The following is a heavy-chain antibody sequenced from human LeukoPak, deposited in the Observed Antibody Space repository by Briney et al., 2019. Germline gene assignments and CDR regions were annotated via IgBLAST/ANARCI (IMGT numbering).Heavy chain of an antibody. CDR1: GFTFSSYS. V-gene: IGHV4-34*01. Sequence: GSLRLSCAASGFTFSSYSMNWVRQPPGKGLEWIGEINHSGSTNYNPSLKSRVTISVDTSKNQFSLKLSSVTAADTAVYYCASLKAVAFDYWGQGTLVTVSS. D-gene: IGHD6-19*01. J-gene: IGHJ4*02. CDR3: ASLKAVAFDY. CDR2: INHSGST.